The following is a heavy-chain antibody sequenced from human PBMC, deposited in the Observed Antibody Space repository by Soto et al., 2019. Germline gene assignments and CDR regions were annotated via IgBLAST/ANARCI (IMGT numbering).Heavy chain of an antibody. Sequence: SETLSLTCTVSGDSISSENCWTWVRQAPGKGLEWIGEIYQSGATHYTPSLKSRVRISLDKSKNQFSLKLHSVTAADTAVYYCAIDAGASRYYGMVVWGQGTTVT. CDR2: IYQSGAT. J-gene: IGHJ6*02. V-gene: IGHV4-4*02. CDR1: GDSISSENC. CDR3: AIDAGASRYYGMVV. D-gene: IGHD2-8*02.